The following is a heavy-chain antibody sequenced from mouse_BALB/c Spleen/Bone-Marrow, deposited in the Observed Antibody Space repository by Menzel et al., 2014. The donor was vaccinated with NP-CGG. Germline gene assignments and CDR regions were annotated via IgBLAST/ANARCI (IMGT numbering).Heavy chain of an antibody. J-gene: IGHJ1*01. D-gene: IGHD3-1*01. CDR3: ARSGGFRVNWYFDV. Sequence: EVQLQQSGPGLVKPSQSLSLTCTVTGYSITSDYAWNWIRQFPGNKLEWMGYISHSGTISNNPSLKSRISITRDTSKNQFFLQLNSVTSEDTATYYCARSGGFRVNWYFDVWGAGTTVTVSS. CDR2: ISHSGTI. CDR1: GYSITSDYA. V-gene: IGHV3-2*02.